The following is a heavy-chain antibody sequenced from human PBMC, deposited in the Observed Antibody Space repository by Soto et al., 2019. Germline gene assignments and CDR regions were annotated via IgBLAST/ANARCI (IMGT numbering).Heavy chain of an antibody. CDR2: ISYDGSNK. Sequence: QVPLVESGGGVVQPGRSLRLSCAASGFTFSSYGMHWVRQAPGKGLEWVAVISYDGSNKYYADSVKGRFTISRDNSKNTLYLQMNSLRAEDTAVYYCAKDKVPVVVTAPFDYWGQGTLVTVSS. CDR1: GFTFSSYG. D-gene: IGHD2-21*02. J-gene: IGHJ4*02. V-gene: IGHV3-30*18. CDR3: AKDKVPVVVTAPFDY.